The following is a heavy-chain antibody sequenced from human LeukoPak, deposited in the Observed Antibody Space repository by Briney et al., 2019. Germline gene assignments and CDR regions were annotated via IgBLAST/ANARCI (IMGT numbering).Heavy chain of an antibody. CDR1: GVSITSGSYY. V-gene: IGHV4-61*02. Sequence: SETLSLTCSVSGVSITSGSYYWGWIRQSAGKGLEWIGRVHSSGDIYHNAAFRSRAAVSGDASKNQFSLQLKSVTAADTAVYYCARGASPKDAVFFDYWGQGALITVSS. CDR2: VHSSGDI. D-gene: IGHD3-16*01. CDR3: ARGASPKDAVFFDY. J-gene: IGHJ4*02.